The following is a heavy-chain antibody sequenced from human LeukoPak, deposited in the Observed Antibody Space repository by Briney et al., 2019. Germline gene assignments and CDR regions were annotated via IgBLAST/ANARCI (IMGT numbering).Heavy chain of an antibody. CDR1: GLSFSSYA. D-gene: IGHD4-23*01. CDR3: ARISTVVANRFDY. V-gene: IGHV3-23*01. CDR2: ISESGDST. J-gene: IGHJ4*02. Sequence: GGSLRLSCATSGLSFSSYAMSWIRQAPGKGLEWVSGISESGDSTYYADSVKGRFTISRDNSKNTHYLQMNSLRADDTAVYYCARISTVVANRFDYWGQGTLVTVSS.